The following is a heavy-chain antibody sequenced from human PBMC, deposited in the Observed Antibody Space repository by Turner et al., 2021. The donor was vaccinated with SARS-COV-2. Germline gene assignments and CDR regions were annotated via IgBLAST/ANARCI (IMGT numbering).Heavy chain of an antibody. Sequence: QVQLLQSGAEVKKPVASVKVSCKVSGYTLIELSMHWVRHAPGKGREWRGGFDPEDGETISAQKFQGRVTMTEDTSTDTAYMELSSLRSEDTAVYYCATGYAYCGGDCSIHYWGQGTLVTVSS. D-gene: IGHD2-21*02. J-gene: IGHJ4*02. V-gene: IGHV1-24*01. CDR2: FDPEDGET. CDR3: ATGYAYCGGDCSIHY. CDR1: GYTLIELS.